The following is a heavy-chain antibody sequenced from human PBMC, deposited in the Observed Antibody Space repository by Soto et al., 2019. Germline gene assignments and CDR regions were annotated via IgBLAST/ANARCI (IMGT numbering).Heavy chain of an antibody. CDR1: GGSISSSSYY. V-gene: IGHV4-39*01. CDR3: ARTRRGSGWYEVDY. D-gene: IGHD6-19*01. J-gene: IGHJ4*02. Sequence: QLQLQESGPGLVKPSETLSLTCTVSGGSISSSSYYWGWIRQPPGKGLEWIGSIYYSGSTYYNPSLKSRVTISVDTSKNQFSLKLSSVTAADTAVYYCARTRRGSGWYEVDYWGQGTLVTVSS. CDR2: IYYSGST.